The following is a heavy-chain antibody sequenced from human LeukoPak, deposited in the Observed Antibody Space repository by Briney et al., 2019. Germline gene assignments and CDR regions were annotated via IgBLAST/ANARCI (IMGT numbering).Heavy chain of an antibody. V-gene: IGHV3-74*01. Sequence: GGSLRLSCAASGLAISAYKMHWVRQAPRKGLVWVSRISTDGYTTDYADFVQGRFTASRDNTKNTWSLEMNSLRAEDTAVYYCVVGGSPGYWGQGTLVTVSS. J-gene: IGHJ4*02. CDR3: VVGGSPGY. CDR2: ISTDGYTT. D-gene: IGHD2-15*01. CDR1: GLAISAYK.